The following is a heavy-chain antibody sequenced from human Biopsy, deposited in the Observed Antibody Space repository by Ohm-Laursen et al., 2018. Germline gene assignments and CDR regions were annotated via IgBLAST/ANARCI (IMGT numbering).Heavy chain of an antibody. J-gene: IGHJ5*02. CDR1: GYTFTSYD. Sequence: ASAKVSCKASGYTFTSYDITWVRQASGQGPEWIGWLNPVSGNSNFGQKFRGRVTVTSDTSISTAYMELSGLTSDDTATYYCGRAVRNQLLTDPWGQGTLVTVS. D-gene: IGHD1-7*01. CDR3: GRAVRNQLLTDP. V-gene: IGHV1-8*01. CDR2: LNPVSGNS.